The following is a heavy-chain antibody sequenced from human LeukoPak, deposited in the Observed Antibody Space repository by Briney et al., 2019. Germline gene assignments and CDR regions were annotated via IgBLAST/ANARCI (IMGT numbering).Heavy chain of an antibody. CDR1: GFTLSTFS. Sequence: PGGSLRLSCAASGFTLSTFSMSWVRQAPGKGLEWVSTVGTSGGTYYADSVKGRFTISRDNSRNTVYLQMSSLRAVDTAVYYCAKGGGTQPSDYWGQGTLVTVSS. CDR2: VGTSGGT. CDR3: AKGGGTQPSDY. V-gene: IGHV3-23*01. J-gene: IGHJ4*02. D-gene: IGHD5-18*01.